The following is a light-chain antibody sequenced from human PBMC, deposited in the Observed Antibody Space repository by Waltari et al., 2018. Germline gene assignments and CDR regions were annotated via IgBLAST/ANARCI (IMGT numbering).Light chain of an antibody. Sequence: EIVLTQSPGTLSLSPGERVTLSCRASQRGSRALAWYQHKPGKAPRLIIYGASNRAPGIPDRFSGSGSGTDFSLTIRRLEPEDFAVYYCQHYVRLPVTFGQGTKVEIK. J-gene: IGKJ1*01. CDR2: GAS. V-gene: IGKV3-20*01. CDR1: QRGSRA. CDR3: QHYVRLPVT.